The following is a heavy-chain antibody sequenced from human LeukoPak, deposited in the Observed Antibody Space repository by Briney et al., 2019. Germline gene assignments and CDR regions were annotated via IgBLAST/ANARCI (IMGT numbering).Heavy chain of an antibody. CDR3: ARRRLDSSGYYYYYYGMDV. CDR1: GFTFSSYA. V-gene: IGHV3-23*01. D-gene: IGHD3-22*01. Sequence: PGGSLRLSCAASGFTFSSYAMSWVRQAPGKGLEWVSAISGSGGSTYYADSVKGRFTISRDNSKNTLYLQMNGLRAEDTAVYYCARRRLDSSGYYYYYYGMDVWGQGTTVTVSS. J-gene: IGHJ6*02. CDR2: ISGSGGST.